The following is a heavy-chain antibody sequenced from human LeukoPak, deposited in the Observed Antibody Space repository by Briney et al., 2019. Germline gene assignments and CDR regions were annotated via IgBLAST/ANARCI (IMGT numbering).Heavy chain of an antibody. Sequence: GGSLRPSCAASGFTFSSYGMHWVRQAPGKGLEWVAFIRYDGSNKYYADSVKGRFTISRDNSKNTLYLQMNSLRAEDTAVYYCAKDLLRIQLWEDHWGQGTLVTVSS. D-gene: IGHD5-18*01. V-gene: IGHV3-30*02. CDR1: GFTFSSYG. CDR2: IRYDGSNK. J-gene: IGHJ4*02. CDR3: AKDLLRIQLWEDH.